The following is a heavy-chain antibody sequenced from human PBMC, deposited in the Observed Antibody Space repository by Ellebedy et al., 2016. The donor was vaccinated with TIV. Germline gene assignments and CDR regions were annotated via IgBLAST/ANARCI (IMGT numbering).Heavy chain of an antibody. D-gene: IGHD2-2*01. V-gene: IGHV4-61*01. Sequence: SGPTLVKPTEALTLTCTVSGFSLSNARMGVSWIRQPPGKGLEWIGYIYYSGSTNYNPSLKSRVTISVDTSKNQFSLKLSSVTAADTAVYYCAKDPYCSSTSCVDYWGQGTLVTVSS. CDR2: IYYSGST. CDR1: GFSLSNARMG. CDR3: AKDPYCSSTSCVDY. J-gene: IGHJ4*02.